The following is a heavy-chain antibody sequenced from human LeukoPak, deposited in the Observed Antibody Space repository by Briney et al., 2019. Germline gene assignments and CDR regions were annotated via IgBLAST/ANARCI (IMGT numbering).Heavy chain of an antibody. CDR3: ARMVRGNWFDP. J-gene: IGHJ5*02. CDR1: GYTFTSYG. V-gene: IGHV1-18*01. CDR2: ISAYNGNT. Sequence: GASVKVSCKASGYTFTSYGIRWVRQAPGQGLEWMGWISAYNGNTNYAQKLQGRVTITTDTSTSTAYMELRSLRSDDTAVYYCARMVRGNWFDPWGQGTLVTVSS. D-gene: IGHD3-10*01.